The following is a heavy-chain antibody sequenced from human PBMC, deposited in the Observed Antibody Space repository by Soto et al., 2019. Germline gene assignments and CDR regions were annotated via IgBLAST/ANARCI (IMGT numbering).Heavy chain of an antibody. Sequence: SENLSLTCTVSGGSISSYYWSWIRQPPGKGLEWIGYIYYSGSTNYNPSLKSRVTISVDTSKNQFSLKLSSVTAADTAVYYCARESRDRYNPEWFDPCGQATLVTVST. J-gene: IGHJ5*02. CDR2: IYYSGST. V-gene: IGHV4-59*01. CDR1: GGSISSYY. D-gene: IGHD1-1*01. CDR3: ARESRDRYNPEWFDP.